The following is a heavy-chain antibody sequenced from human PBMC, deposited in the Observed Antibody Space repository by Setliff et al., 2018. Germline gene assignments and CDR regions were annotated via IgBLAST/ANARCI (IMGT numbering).Heavy chain of an antibody. J-gene: IGHJ4*02. CDR1: GFTFDTYT. Sequence: GGSLRLSCAASGFTFDTYTMAWVRQAPGRGLEWVSGISDSGDTTIYADSVRGRCTLSRDNSKNTLYLQMSSLRADDTAVYYCAKGGAYYFGSGSRPADYWGQGTLVTVSS. D-gene: IGHD3-10*01. CDR3: AKGGAYYFGSGSRPADY. CDR2: ISDSGDTT. V-gene: IGHV3-23*01.